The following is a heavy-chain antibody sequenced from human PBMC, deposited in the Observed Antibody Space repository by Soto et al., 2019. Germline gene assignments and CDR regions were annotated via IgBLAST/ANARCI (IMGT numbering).Heavy chain of an antibody. CDR1: GFTFSDYY. CDR3: ARYETRYNYAYPDY. CDR2: ISAIGGYT. Sequence: QVQLLESGGGLVKPGGSLRLSCAASGFTFSDYYMSWIRQAPGKGLEWVSYISAIGGYTNYADSVKGRFIISRDDAENSVYLQMNNLRAEDTAVYYCARYETRYNYAYPDYWGQGTPVTVSS. V-gene: IGHV3-11*03. D-gene: IGHD3-16*01. J-gene: IGHJ4*02.